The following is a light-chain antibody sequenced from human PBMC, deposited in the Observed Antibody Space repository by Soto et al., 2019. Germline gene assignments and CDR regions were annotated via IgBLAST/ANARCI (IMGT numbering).Light chain of an antibody. CDR1: RYIRSD. J-gene: IGKJ1*01. V-gene: IGKV1-6*01. CDR3: LQDYNYPWM. Sequence: IQMTQSPSSLSASVGDRVTITCRASRYIRSDLSWYQQRPGQAPKVLIYTASSLQSGVPSRFSGSGSGTDFTLTISSLQPEDCATYYCLQDYNYPWMFGQGTKVEIK. CDR2: TAS.